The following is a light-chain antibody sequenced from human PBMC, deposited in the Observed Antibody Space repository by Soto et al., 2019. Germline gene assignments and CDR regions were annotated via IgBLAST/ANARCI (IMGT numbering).Light chain of an antibody. V-gene: IGKV1-5*03. J-gene: IGKJ2*01. CDR1: QSISSW. CDR2: KPS. Sequence: DIQMTQSPSTLSASVGDRVTITCRASQSISSWLAWYQQKPGKAPKLLIYKPSSLESGVPSRFSGSGSGAGFTLNISSLQPEELATYHGEQWNRYSPYTHGQGTKREIK. CDR3: EQWNRYSPYT.